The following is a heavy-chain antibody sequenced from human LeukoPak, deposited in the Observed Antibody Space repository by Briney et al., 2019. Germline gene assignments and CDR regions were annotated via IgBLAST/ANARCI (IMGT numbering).Heavy chain of an antibody. CDR1: GFTFDDYA. V-gene: IGHV3-9*01. CDR2: IGWNSGSI. CDR3: AKDNVDCTNGVCYRGPMDV. J-gene: IGHJ6*02. D-gene: IGHD2-8*01. Sequence: GRSLRLSCAASGFTFDDYAMHWVRQAPGKGLEWVSGIGWNSGSIGYADSVKGRFTISRDNAKNSLYLQMNSLRAEDTALYYCAKDNVDCTNGVCYRGPMDVWGQGTTVTVSS.